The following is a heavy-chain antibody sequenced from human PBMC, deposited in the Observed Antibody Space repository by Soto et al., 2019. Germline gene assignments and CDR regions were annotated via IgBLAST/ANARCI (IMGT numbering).Heavy chain of an antibody. J-gene: IGHJ4*02. CDR1: GFIFSDYA. Sequence: QVQLVESGGGVVQPGRSLRLSCAASGFIFSDYAMHWVRQAPGKGLEWVAVISYDGNTKYYADSVKGRFTVSRDNSKNTLYVQMNNLSAEDTAMYYCAKETSAYEIDYWGQGTLVNVSS. CDR2: ISYDGNTK. V-gene: IGHV3-30-3*01. CDR3: AKETSAYEIDY. D-gene: IGHD5-12*01.